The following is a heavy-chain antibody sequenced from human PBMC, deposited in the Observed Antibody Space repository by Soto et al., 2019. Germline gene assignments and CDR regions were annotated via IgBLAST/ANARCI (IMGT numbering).Heavy chain of an antibody. J-gene: IGHJ4*02. CDR3: SSGHCTNGVCRGYYFDY. CDR2: INSDGSST. Sequence: PGGSLRLSCAASGLTLSSDWMHWVRQAPGKGLVWVSRINSDGSSTNYADSVKGRFTISRDNAKNTLYLQMNSLRAEDTAVYYCSSGHCTNGVCRGYYFDYWGQGTLVTVSS. V-gene: IGHV3-74*01. D-gene: IGHD2-8*01. CDR1: GLTLSSDW.